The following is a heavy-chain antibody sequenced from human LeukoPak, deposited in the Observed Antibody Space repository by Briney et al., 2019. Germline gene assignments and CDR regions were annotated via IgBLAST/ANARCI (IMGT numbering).Heavy chain of an antibody. V-gene: IGHV1-18*01. J-gene: IGHJ4*02. CDR3: SRDDGPFGGVRFDH. Sequence: GASVKVSCKVSGYTLTELSMFWVRQAPGKGLEWMGWISANNGNTNYAQKVQGRVTMTRDTSTSTAYMELRSLRYDDTAVYYCSRDDGPFGGVRFDHWGQGALVTVSS. CDR1: GYTLTELS. D-gene: IGHD3-16*01. CDR2: ISANNGNT.